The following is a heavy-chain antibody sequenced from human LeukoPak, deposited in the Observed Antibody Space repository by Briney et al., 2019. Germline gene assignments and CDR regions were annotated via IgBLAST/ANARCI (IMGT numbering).Heavy chain of an antibody. Sequence: GGSLRLSCAASGSIFSSYWMHWVRQAPGKGLVWVSRINSDGSSTGYADSVKGRFTISRDNAKNTLYLQMNSLRAEDTAVYYCARRVVVPAAPYYFDYWGQGTLVTVSS. V-gene: IGHV3-74*01. J-gene: IGHJ4*02. CDR2: INSDGSST. D-gene: IGHD2-2*01. CDR1: GSIFSSYW. CDR3: ARRVVVPAAPYYFDY.